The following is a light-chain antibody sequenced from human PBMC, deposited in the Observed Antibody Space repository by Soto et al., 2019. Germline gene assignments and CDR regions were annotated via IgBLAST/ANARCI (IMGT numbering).Light chain of an antibody. CDR3: QQYGSSRWT. J-gene: IGKJ1*01. CDR2: GAS. Sequence: EIVLTQSPGTLSLSPGERDTLSCRASQSVSSSYLAWYQQNRGQAPRLLIYGASSRATGIPDRFSGSGSGTDFTLTISRLEPEDFAVYYCQQYGSSRWTFGQGTKVEIK. V-gene: IGKV3-20*01. CDR1: QSVSSSY.